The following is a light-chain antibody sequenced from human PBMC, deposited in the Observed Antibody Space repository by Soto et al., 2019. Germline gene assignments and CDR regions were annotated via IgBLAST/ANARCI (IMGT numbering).Light chain of an antibody. V-gene: IGLV2-14*03. CDR3: VSFTSSTTYV. J-gene: IGLJ1*01. Sequence: SLTQPSSFSASPGQSITISCPGTSSDVGGSNFVSWYQQHPGKPPKLIIYDVATRPSGVSNRFSGSKSGSTASLIISRLQTEDEADYYCVSFTSSTTYVFGSGT. CDR1: SSDVGGSNF. CDR2: DVA.